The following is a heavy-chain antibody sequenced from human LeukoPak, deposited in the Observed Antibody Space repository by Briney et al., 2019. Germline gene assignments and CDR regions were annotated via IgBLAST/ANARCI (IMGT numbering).Heavy chain of an antibody. CDR3: XXXXXXXXXYTGAFDI. V-gene: IGHV5-51*01. J-gene: IGHJ3*02. Sequence: GESLKISCKGSGYSFTSYWIGWVRQMPGKGLEWMGIIYPGDSDTRYSPSFQGQVTISADKSISPAYLQWSSLKASDTAMYYCXXXXXXXXXYTGAFDIWGQGTMVTVSS. CDR2: IYPGDSDT. D-gene: IGHD2-2*02. CDR1: GYSFTSYW.